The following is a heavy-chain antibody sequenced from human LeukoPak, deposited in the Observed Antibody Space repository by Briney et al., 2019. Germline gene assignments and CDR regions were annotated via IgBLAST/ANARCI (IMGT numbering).Heavy chain of an antibody. CDR1: GYTFTSYY. J-gene: IGHJ4*02. CDR3: ARSSYYYDSSGYYGVSGVDY. D-gene: IGHD3-22*01. CDR2: IIPIFGTA. V-gene: IGHV1-69*05. Sequence: SVKVSCKASGYTFTSYYMHWVRQAPGQGLEWMGGIIPIFGTANYAQKFQGRVTITTDESTSTAYMELSSLRSEDTAVYYCARSSYYYDSSGYYGVSGVDYWGQGTLVTVSS.